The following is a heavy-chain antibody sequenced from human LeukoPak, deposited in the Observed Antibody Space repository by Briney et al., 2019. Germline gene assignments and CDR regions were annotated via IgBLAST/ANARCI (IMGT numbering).Heavy chain of an antibody. D-gene: IGHD4-17*01. CDR3: ARDLGGSDYGDSRDAFDI. CDR1: GGTFSSYA. J-gene: IGHJ3*02. Sequence: SVKVSCKASGGTFSSYAISWVRQAPGQGPEWMGGIIPIFLTPNYAQKFQGRVTITTDESTRTVYMELSSLRSEDTAMYYCARDLGGSDYGDSRDAFDIWGQGTMVIVSS. CDR2: IIPIFLTP. V-gene: IGHV1-69*05.